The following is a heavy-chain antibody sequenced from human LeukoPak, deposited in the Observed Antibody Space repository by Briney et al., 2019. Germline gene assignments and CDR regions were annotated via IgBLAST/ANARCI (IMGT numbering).Heavy chain of an antibody. J-gene: IGHJ4*02. D-gene: IGHD3-10*01. Sequence: QPGGSLRLSCAASGFTFSSYEMNWVRQAPGKGLEWVSYISSSGSTIYYADSVKGRFTISRDNAKNSLYLQMNSLRAEDTAVYYCARESLGYGESPTNDYWGQGTLVTVSS. CDR3: ARESLGYGESPTNDY. CDR2: ISSSGSTI. CDR1: GFTFSSYE. V-gene: IGHV3-48*03.